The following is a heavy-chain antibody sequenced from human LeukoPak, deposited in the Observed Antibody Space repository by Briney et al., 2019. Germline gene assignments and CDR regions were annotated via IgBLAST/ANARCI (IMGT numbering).Heavy chain of an antibody. CDR1: GGSISSDNYY. V-gene: IGHV4-39*02. CDR2: IYYSGST. CDR3: AKDGPNSGWHYFDY. Sequence: SETLSLTCTVSGGSISSDNYYWGWIRQPPGKGLEWIGSIYYSGSTYYNPSLKSRVTISAYTSRNQLSLKLSSVTAADTAVYYCAKDGPNSGWHYFDYWGQGTLVTVSS. J-gene: IGHJ4*02. D-gene: IGHD6-19*01.